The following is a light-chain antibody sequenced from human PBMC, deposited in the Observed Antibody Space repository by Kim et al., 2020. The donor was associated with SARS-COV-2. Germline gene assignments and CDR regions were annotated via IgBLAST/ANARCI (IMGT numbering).Light chain of an antibody. J-gene: IGLJ1*01. CDR1: DIGYKS. Sequence: RKTARINCGGNDIGYKSVHWYAQKPGQAPVLFIYHDSDRPSGIPERFSGSNSVNTATLTISRVEAGDEADYYCQVWDSSGDHYVFGTGTKVTVL. CDR3: QVWDSSGDHYV. CDR2: HDS. V-gene: IGLV3-21*04.